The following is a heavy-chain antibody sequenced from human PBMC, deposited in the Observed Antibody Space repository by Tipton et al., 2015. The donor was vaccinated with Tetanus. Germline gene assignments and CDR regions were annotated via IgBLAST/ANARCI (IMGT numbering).Heavy chain of an antibody. CDR2: IDNDNGKA. V-gene: IGHV1-18*01. J-gene: IGHJ4*02. CDR3: VRPDRYCSGGSCYLALDY. D-gene: IGHD2-15*01. Sequence: QLVQSGAEVKKPGASVKVSCKASGYTFTKYGISWVRQAPGQGLEWMGWIDNDNGKANYAYRFQDRVTMSSDASSNTVYMELRSLRSDDTAVYYCVRPDRYCSGGSCYLALDYWGQGTLITVSS. CDR1: GYTFTKYG.